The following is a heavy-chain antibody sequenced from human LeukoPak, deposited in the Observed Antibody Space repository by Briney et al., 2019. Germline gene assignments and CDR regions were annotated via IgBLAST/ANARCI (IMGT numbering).Heavy chain of an antibody. CDR2: ISGSGGST. CDR1: GFTFSSYA. J-gene: IGHJ4*02. CDR3: AKPQNTYYYDSSGYYSYCDY. D-gene: IGHD3-22*01. V-gene: IGHV3-23*01. Sequence: GGSLRLSCAASGFTFSSYAMSWVRQAPGKGLEWVSAISGSGGSTYYADSVKGRFTISRDNSKNTLYLQMNSLRAEDTAVYYCAKPQNTYYYDSSGYYSYCDYWGQGTLVSVSS.